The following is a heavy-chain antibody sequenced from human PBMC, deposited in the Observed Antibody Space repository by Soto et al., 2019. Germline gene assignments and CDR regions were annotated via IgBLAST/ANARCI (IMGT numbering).Heavy chain of an antibody. CDR1: VGSFSDYY. Sequence: SETLSLTCAVYVGSFSDYYGNWIRQPPGKGLEWIGEINHSESTNYNPSLKSRVTISVDTSKNQFSLKLTSVTAADTAVYYCARGLLDLVRGARYGMDVWGQGTTVTVSS. V-gene: IGHV4-34*01. CDR3: ARGLLDLVRGARYGMDV. CDR2: INHSEST. D-gene: IGHD3-10*01. J-gene: IGHJ6*02.